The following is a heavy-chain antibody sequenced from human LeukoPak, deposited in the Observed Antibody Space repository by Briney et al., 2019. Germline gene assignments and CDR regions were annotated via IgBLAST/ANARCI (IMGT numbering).Heavy chain of an antibody. D-gene: IGHD3-10*01. V-gene: IGHV3-30*04. J-gene: IGHJ4*02. Sequence: GGSLRLSCAASGFNFSTYGIHWVRQAPGKGLEWVAVISDDGDYTYYADSVKGRFTISRDNSKNTLYLQMSGLRAEDTAVYYCARDLHGSGSYDLYWGQGTLVTVSS. CDR1: GFNFSTYG. CDR3: ARDLHGSGSYDLY. CDR2: ISDDGDYT.